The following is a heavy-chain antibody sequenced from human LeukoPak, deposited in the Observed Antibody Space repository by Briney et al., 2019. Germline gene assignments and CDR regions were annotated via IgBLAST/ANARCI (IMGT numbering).Heavy chain of an antibody. V-gene: IGHV3-48*01. CDR2: MGIDSGNT. D-gene: IGHD4-23*01. CDR1: GFTFSDHS. Sequence: GGSLSLSCAASGFTFSDHSMNWVRQAPGKGREWISYMGIDSGNTNYADSVKGRITISGDKAQNSLYLQMNSLRVEDTAVYYCARDLLDYGGNSHYYGMDVWGQGTTVTVSS. J-gene: IGHJ6*02. CDR3: ARDLLDYGGNSHYYGMDV.